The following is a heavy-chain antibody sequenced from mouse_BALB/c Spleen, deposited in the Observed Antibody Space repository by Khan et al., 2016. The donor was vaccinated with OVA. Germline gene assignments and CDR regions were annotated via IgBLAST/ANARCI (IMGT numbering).Heavy chain of an antibody. CDR1: GYSITSDYA. V-gene: IGHV3-2*02. J-gene: IGHJ4*01. D-gene: IGHD2-3*01. Sequence: EVQLQQSGPGLVKPSQSLSLTCTVTGYSITSDYAWNWIRQFPGHKLEWMGYISYSGSTNYNPSLKSRISITRDTSKNQFFLQLNSVTTEDTATYYCARDGSRYYYAMDYWGQGTSVTSPQ. CDR3: ARDGSRYYYAMDY. CDR2: ISYSGST.